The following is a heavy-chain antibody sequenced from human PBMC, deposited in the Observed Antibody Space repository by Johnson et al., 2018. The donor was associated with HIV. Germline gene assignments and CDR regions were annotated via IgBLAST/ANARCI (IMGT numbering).Heavy chain of an antibody. V-gene: IGHV3-30-3*01. J-gene: IGHJ3*02. CDR3: ARERGYYGNPAFDI. D-gene: IGHD4-11*01. CDR2: LSYDGSNK. CDR1: GFTFSSYA. Sequence: QVQLVESGGGVVQPGRSLRLACVASGFTFSSYAMSWVRQAPGKGLEWVAVLSYDGSNKFYTDSVKGRFSISRDNSKNTLYLQMNSLRTEDTAVYYCARERGYYGNPAFDIWGQGTMVTVSS.